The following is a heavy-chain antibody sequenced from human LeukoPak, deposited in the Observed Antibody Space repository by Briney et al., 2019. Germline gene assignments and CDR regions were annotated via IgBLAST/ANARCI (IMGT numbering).Heavy chain of an antibody. CDR1: GGSISSYY. V-gene: IGHV4-59*01. Sequence: SETLSLTCTVSGGSISSYYWSWIRQPPGKGLEWIGYIYYSGSTNYNPSLKSRVTISVDTSKNQFSLKLSSVTAADTAVYYCAREFLTGYDAFDIWGQGTMVTVSS. J-gene: IGHJ3*02. D-gene: IGHD3-9*01. CDR2: IYYSGST. CDR3: AREFLTGYDAFDI.